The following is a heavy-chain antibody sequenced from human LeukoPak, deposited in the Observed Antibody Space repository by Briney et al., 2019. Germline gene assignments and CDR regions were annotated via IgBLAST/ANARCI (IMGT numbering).Heavy chain of an antibody. CDR3: AKALTGEDYGMDV. CDR2: IAGSGGGT. Sequence: TGGSLRLSCAASGFTLRNYAMSWVRQAPGKGLEWVSVIAGSGGGTYYADSVKGRFTISRDTSKNTLYLQVNSLRAEDTAVYYCAKALTGEDYGMDVWGQGTTVTVSS. J-gene: IGHJ6*02. V-gene: IGHV3-23*01. D-gene: IGHD2-15*01. CDR1: GFTLRNYA.